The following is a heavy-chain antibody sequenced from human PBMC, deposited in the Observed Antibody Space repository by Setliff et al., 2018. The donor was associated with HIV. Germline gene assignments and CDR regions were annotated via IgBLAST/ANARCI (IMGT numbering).Heavy chain of an antibody. CDR3: ARDLGVEYFQH. V-gene: IGHV4-4*08. Sequence: SETLSLTCTVSGGSISSHYWSWIRQPPGKGLEWIGYIYTSGSTNYNPSLKSRVTISADTSKNQFSLKLSSVTAADTAVYYCARDLGVEYFQHWGQGTLVTVSS. CDR1: GGSISSHY. CDR2: IYTSGST. J-gene: IGHJ1*01.